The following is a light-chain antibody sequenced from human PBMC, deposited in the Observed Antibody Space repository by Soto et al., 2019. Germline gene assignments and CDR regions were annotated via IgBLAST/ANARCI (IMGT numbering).Light chain of an antibody. J-gene: IGLJ2*01. Sequence: QSVLTKPASVSGSPGQSITISCTGTSSDVGKYNLVSWYQQHPGKAPEFLIYEASKRPSGVSNRFSGSKSGNTASRTISGLQAEDEADYYCCSYAGSDTFVFGGGTKLTVL. CDR3: CSYAGSDTFV. CDR1: SSDVGKYNL. CDR2: EAS. V-gene: IGLV2-23*02.